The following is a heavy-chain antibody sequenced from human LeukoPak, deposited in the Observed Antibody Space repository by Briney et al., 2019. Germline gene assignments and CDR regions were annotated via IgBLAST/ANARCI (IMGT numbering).Heavy chain of an antibody. CDR1: GFAFSTYE. J-gene: IGHJ4*02. Sequence: PGGSLRLSCAASGFAFSTYEMNWVRQAPGKGLEWVSYISRSGSDIYYADSVKGRFTISRDNAKNSLYLQMNSLRAEDTAVYYCAREGGSFDYWGQGTLVTVSS. D-gene: IGHD2-15*01. CDR2: ISRSGSDI. V-gene: IGHV3-48*03. CDR3: AREGGSFDY.